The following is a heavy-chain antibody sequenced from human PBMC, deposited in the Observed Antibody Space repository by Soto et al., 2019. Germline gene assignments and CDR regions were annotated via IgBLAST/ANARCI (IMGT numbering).Heavy chain of an antibody. CDR2: IYPGDSDT. J-gene: IGHJ6*02. V-gene: IGHV5-51*01. CDR1: GYSFTSYW. Sequence: GESLKISCKGSGYSFTSYWIGWVRQMPGKGLEWMGIIYPGDSDTRYSPSFQGQVTISADKSISTAYLQWSSLKASDTAMYYCARRSYYYDSSGYYGGLYYYYGMDVWGQGTTVTVSS. CDR3: ARRSYYYDSSGYYGGLYYYYGMDV. D-gene: IGHD3-22*01.